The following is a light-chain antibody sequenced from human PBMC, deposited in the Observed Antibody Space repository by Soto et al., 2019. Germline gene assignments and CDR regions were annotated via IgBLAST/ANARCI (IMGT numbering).Light chain of an antibody. CDR1: SIDVGGYNY. CDR3: SSYTSSSTWV. Sequence: QSALTQPASVSGSPGQSITISCTGTSIDVGGYNYVSWYQQHPGKAPKLMIYEVSHRPSGVSNRFSGSKSGNTASLTLSGLQAEDEADYYCSSYTSSSTWVFGGGTKLTVL. CDR2: EVS. J-gene: IGLJ3*02. V-gene: IGLV2-14*01.